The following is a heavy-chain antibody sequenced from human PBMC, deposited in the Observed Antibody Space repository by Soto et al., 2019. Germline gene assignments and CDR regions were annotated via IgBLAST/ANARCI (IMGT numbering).Heavy chain of an antibody. CDR3: ARVEQWLYIAKY. CDR2: ISDDGSNK. Sequence: GGSLRLSCAASGFTFSSFAMHWVRQAPGRGLEWVAVISDDGSNKYYADSVKGRFTISRDNSKNTLYLQMSSLRSEDTAVYSCARVEQWLYIAKYWGQGTLVTVSS. CDR1: GFTFSSFA. D-gene: IGHD6-19*01. J-gene: IGHJ4*02. V-gene: IGHV3-30-3*01.